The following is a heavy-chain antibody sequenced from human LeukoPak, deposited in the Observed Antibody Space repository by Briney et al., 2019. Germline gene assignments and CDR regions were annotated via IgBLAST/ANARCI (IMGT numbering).Heavy chain of an antibody. CDR3: TTRKYYDSSGFDY. Sequence: GGSLRLSCAASGFTFNDAWMSWVRQAPGKGLEWVGRIKSKTDGGTTDNAAPVKGRFTISRDDSKNMVYLQMNSLKTEDTAVYYCTTRKYYDSSGFDYWGQGILVTVSS. CDR1: GFTFNDAW. V-gene: IGHV3-15*01. CDR2: IKSKTDGGTT. D-gene: IGHD3-22*01. J-gene: IGHJ4*02.